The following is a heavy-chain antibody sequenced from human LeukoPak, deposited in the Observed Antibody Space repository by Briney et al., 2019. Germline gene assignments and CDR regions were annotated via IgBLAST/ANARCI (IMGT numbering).Heavy chain of an antibody. Sequence: KESGPALVKPTQTLTLTCTFSGFSLSTSGMRVSWIRQPPGKALEWLARIDWDDDKFYSTSLKTRLTISKDTSKNQVVLTITNMDPVDTATYYCARDSINFSGYFDYWGQGTLVTVSS. CDR3: ARDSINFSGYFDY. CDR2: IDWDDDK. CDR1: GFSLSTSGMR. V-gene: IGHV2-70*04. D-gene: IGHD2/OR15-2a*01. J-gene: IGHJ4*02.